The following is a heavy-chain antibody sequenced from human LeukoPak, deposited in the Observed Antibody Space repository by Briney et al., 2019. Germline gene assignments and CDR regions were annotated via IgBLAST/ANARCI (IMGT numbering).Heavy chain of an antibody. Sequence: SETLSLTCTDSGGSISSGDYYWSWIRQPPGKGLEWIGYIYYSGSTYYNPSLKSRVTISVDTSKNQFSLKLSSVTAADTAVYYCARHAHPWSPEDYWGQGTLVTVSS. CDR1: GGSISSGDYY. D-gene: IGHD1-14*01. J-gene: IGHJ4*02. CDR3: ARHAHPWSPEDY. V-gene: IGHV4-30-4*01. CDR2: IYYSGST.